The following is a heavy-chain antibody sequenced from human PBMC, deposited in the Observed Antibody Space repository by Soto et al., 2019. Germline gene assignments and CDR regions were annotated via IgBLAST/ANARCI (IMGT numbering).Heavy chain of an antibody. V-gene: IGHV4-59*11. Sequence: QVHLQESGPGLVKPSETLSLTCTVSGGSINNHYWSWIRQPPGKGLEWIGYIYYTGRTNYNPSLKRRVTMSVDTSKTRLSLNLTSLTAADTAIYYCARANWYSEYWGQGTLVTVSS. D-gene: IGHD7-27*01. CDR3: ARANWYSEY. CDR1: GGSINNHY. J-gene: IGHJ4*02. CDR2: IYYTGRT.